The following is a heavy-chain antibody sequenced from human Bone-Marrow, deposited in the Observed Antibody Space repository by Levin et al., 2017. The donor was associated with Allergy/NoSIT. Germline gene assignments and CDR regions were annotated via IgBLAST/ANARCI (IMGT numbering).Heavy chain of an antibody. V-gene: IGHV3-33*05. Sequence: GESLRLSCAASGFTFSRHGIHWVRQAPGKGLEWVAGISYDGNYKNYADSVKGRFTISRDNSKNTMYLQMDSLRAEDTAVYYCARKLGYCGGGACHFDYWGQGTLVTVSS. D-gene: IGHD2-15*01. J-gene: IGHJ4*02. CDR1: GFTFSRHG. CDR3: ARKLGYCGGGACHFDY. CDR2: ISYDGNYK.